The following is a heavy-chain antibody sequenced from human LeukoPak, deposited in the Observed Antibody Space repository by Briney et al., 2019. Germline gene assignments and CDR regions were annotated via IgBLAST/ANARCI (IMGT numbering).Heavy chain of an antibody. CDR3: ARDLSVYWYFDY. CDR1: GFTFNNYA. CDR2: ISYDGSKK. V-gene: IGHV3-30*04. J-gene: IGHJ4*02. D-gene: IGHD1-26*01. Sequence: GGSLRLSCAASGFTFNNYAIHWVRQAPGKGLEWVAVISYDGSKKYYADSVKGRFTISRDNSKNTLYLQMNSLRSEDTAVYYCARDLSVYWYFDYWGQGTLVTVSS.